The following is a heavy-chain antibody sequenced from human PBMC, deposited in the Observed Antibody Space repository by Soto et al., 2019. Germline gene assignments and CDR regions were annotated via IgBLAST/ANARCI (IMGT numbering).Heavy chain of an antibody. CDR2: IYYSGST. Sequence: SETMCHRCVVSGVSLGGHYGSCIRQPPGKGLEWIGYIYYSGSTNYNPSLKSRVTVSVDASKNQFSLKLSSVTAADTAVYYCARLGGYYQAFDQWGQRSLVTVSS. CDR1: GVSLGGHY. V-gene: IGHV4-59*11. J-gene: IGHJ4*02. CDR3: ARLGGYYQAFDQ. D-gene: IGHD3-22*01.